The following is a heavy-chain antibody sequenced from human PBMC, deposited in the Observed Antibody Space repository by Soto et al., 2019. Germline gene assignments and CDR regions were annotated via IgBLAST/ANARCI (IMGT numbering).Heavy chain of an antibody. CDR2: ISGSGGTI. CDR1: GFTFSNSA. D-gene: IGHD3-10*01. CDR3: AKGALNFGDY. V-gene: IGHV3-23*01. Sequence: GGSLRLSCAASGFTFSNSAMSWVRQAPGQGLEWVSSISGSGGTINYADSGKGRFTISRDNSKNTLYLQMSSLRAEDTAVYYCAKGALNFGDYWGQGTLVTVSS. J-gene: IGHJ4*02.